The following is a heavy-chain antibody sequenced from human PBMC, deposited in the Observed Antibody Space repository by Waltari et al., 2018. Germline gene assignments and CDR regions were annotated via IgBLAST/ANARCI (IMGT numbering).Heavy chain of an antibody. D-gene: IGHD6-19*01. Sequence: EVQLVESVGGLVQPGGSLRLSCAASGFTFSSYEMNWVRQAPGKGLEWVSYISSSGSTIYYADSVKGRFTITRDNAKKSLYLQMNSLRVEYTAVYYCARDKSSGCFDYWGQGTLVTVSS. CDR3: ARDKSSGCFDY. J-gene: IGHJ4*02. CDR2: ISSSGSTI. V-gene: IGHV3-48*03. CDR1: GFTFSSYE.